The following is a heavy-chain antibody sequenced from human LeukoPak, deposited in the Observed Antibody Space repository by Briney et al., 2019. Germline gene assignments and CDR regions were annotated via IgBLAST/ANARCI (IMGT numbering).Heavy chain of an antibody. CDR2: IIPIFGTA. V-gene: IGHV1-69*13. CDR1: GGTFSSYA. CDR3: ARGPAMVGGYFDY. J-gene: IGHJ4*02. D-gene: IGHD5-18*01. Sequence: SVKVSCKASGGTFSSYAISWVRQAPGQGLEWMGGIIPIFGTANYAQKFQGRVTITADESTSTVYMELSSLRSEDTAVYYCARGPAMVGGYFDYWGQGTLVTVSS.